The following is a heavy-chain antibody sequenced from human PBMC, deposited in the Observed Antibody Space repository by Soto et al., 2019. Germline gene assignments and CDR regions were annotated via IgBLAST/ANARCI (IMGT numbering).Heavy chain of an antibody. J-gene: IGHJ4*02. CDR1: GFTFSTYN. CDR3: ARDDDPYYDDSSGYHFDY. CDR2: ISDSSSTI. V-gene: IGHV3-48*01. D-gene: IGHD3-22*01. Sequence: GGSLRLSCAASGFTFSTYNMNWVRQAPGKGLEWVSYISDSSSTIHYADSVKGRFTISRDNAKNSLYLQMNSLRAEDTAVYYCARDDDPYYDDSSGYHFDYWGQGALVTVAS.